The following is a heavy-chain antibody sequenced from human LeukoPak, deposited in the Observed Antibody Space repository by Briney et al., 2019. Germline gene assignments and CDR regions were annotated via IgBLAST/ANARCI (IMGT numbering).Heavy chain of an antibody. Sequence: SETLSLTCSVSGYSISSGYYWNWIRQPPGKGLEWIGEINHRGSTNDNPSLKSRVIISVDASRYQFSLKLSSVTAADTAVYYCARGHYSASRKYFDLWGSGTLVAVSS. CDR3: ARGHYSASRKYFDL. CDR1: GYSISSGYY. D-gene: IGHD2-2*01. J-gene: IGHJ2*01. V-gene: IGHV4-38-2*02. CDR2: INHRGST.